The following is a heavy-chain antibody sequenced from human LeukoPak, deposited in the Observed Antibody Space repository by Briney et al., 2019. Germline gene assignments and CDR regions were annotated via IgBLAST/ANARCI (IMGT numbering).Heavy chain of an antibody. CDR2: IYYSGST. CDR1: GGSISSSSYY. Sequence: SETLSLTCTVSGGSISSSSYYWGWLRQPPGKGLEWIGSIYYSGSTYYNPSLKSRVTISVDTSKNQFSLKLSSVTAADTAVYYCARHSGFRSSTSCFDYWGQGTLVTVSS. J-gene: IGHJ4*02. V-gene: IGHV4-39*01. CDR3: ARHSGFRSSTSCFDY. D-gene: IGHD2-2*01.